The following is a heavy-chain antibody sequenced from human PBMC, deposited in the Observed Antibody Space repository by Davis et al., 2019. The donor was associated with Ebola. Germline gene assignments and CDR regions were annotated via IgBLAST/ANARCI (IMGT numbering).Heavy chain of an antibody. Sequence: GESLKISCSASGFTFSSYAMHWVRQAPGKGLEYVSAISSNGGSTYYADSVKGRFTISRDNSKNTLYLQMSSLRAEDTAVYYCAREGYSSGFIDYWGQGTLVTVSS. CDR3: AREGYSSGFIDY. CDR2: ISSNGGST. D-gene: IGHD6-19*01. J-gene: IGHJ4*02. V-gene: IGHV3-64D*08. CDR1: GFTFSSYA.